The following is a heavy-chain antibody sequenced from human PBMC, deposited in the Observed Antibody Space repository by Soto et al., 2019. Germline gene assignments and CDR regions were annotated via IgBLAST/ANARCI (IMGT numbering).Heavy chain of an antibody. J-gene: IGHJ3*02. V-gene: IGHV4-31*03. Sequence: QVQLQESGPGLVKPSQTLSLTCTVSGGSISSGGYYWSWIRQHPGKGLEWIGYIYYSGSTYYNPSLKSRVTISVDTSKNQFPLKLSSVTAADTAVYYCARDVPYPTVMPGGGETDAFDIWGQGTMVTVSS. CDR3: ARDVPYPTVMPGGGETDAFDI. D-gene: IGHD4-4*01. CDR1: GGSISSGGYY. CDR2: IYYSGST.